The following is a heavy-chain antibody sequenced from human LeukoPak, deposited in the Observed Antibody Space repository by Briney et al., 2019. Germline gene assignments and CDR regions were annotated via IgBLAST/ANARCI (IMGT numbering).Heavy chain of an antibody. J-gene: IGHJ4*02. Sequence: GGSLRLSCEASGFTFSTYWMTWVRQAPGKGLEWVANIKQDGSEKYYVDSVKGRFTISRDNTKNSVYLQMNSLRAEDTAVYYCAINHDYWGQGTLVTVSS. CDR2: IKQDGSEK. CDR1: GFTFSTYW. V-gene: IGHV3-7*01. CDR3: AINHDY.